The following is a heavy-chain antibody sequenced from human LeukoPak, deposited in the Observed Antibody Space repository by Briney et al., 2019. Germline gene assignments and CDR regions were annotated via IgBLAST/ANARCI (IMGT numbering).Heavy chain of an antibody. Sequence: SETLSLTCTVSGGSTSSYYWSWIRQPPGKGLEWIGYIYYSGSTNYNPSLKSRVTISVDTSKNQFSLKLSSVTAADTAVYYCARERRDSSSWYGGYFDYWGQGTLVTVSS. CDR2: IYYSGST. V-gene: IGHV4-59*01. CDR3: ARERRDSSSWYGGYFDY. CDR1: GGSTSSYY. J-gene: IGHJ4*02. D-gene: IGHD6-13*01.